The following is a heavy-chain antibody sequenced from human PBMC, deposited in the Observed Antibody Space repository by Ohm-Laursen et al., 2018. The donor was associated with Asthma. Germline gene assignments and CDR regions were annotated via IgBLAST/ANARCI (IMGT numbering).Heavy chain of an antibody. D-gene: IGHD3-3*01. Sequence: SLRLSCSASGFTFSSYGMHWVRQAPGKGLEWVAVIWYDGSNKYYADSVKGRFTISRDNSKNTLYLQMNSLRAEDTAVYYCARQYYDFWSGYPYYYYGMDVWGQGTTVTVSS. V-gene: IGHV3-33*01. CDR2: IWYDGSNK. CDR3: ARQYYDFWSGYPYYYYGMDV. CDR1: GFTFSSYG. J-gene: IGHJ6*02.